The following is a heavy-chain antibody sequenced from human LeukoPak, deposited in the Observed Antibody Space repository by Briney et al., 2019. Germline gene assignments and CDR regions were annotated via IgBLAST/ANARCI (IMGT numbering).Heavy chain of an antibody. Sequence: ASVKVSCKASGYTFTDYYIHWVRQAPGQGLEWMGRINPHSGGTNYAQEFQGRVTMTRDTSISTAYMELSRLRSDDSAVYYCARGDMIIVVMIDSWGQGALVTVSS. CDR3: ARGDMIIVVMIDS. CDR1: GYTFTDYY. J-gene: IGHJ4*02. D-gene: IGHD3-22*01. V-gene: IGHV1-2*06. CDR2: INPHSGGT.